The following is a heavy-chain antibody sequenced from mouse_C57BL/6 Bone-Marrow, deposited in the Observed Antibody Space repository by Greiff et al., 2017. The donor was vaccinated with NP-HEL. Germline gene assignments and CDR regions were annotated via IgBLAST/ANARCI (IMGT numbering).Heavy chain of an antibody. CDR3: ARYTRGYFDY. CDR2: IRNKANGYTT. J-gene: IGHJ2*01. V-gene: IGHV7-3*01. CDR1: GFTFTDYY. Sequence: EVKVVESGGGLVQPGGSLSLSCAASGFTFTDYYMSWVRQPPGKALEWLGFIRNKANGYTTEYSASVKGRFTISRYNSQSILYLQMNALRAEDSATYYCARYTRGYFDYWGQGTTLTVSS.